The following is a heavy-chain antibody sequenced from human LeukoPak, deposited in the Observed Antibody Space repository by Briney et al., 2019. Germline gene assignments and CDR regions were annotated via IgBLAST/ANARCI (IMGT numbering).Heavy chain of an antibody. J-gene: IGHJ4*02. V-gene: IGHV4-59*01. Sequence: SETLSLTCTVSGASIRDYYWTWIRQPPGKGLGWIGYIHYTGGTNYNPSLQSRVTISVDTSKNQFSLKVTSVTAADTAVYYCATTSGTAPIDSWGQGTLVTVSS. D-gene: IGHD5-18*01. CDR1: GASIRDYY. CDR3: ATTSGTAPIDS. CDR2: IHYTGGT.